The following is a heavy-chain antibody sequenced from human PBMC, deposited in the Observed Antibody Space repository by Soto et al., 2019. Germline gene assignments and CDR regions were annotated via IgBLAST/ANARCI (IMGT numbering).Heavy chain of an antibody. CDR1: GGTFSTYG. D-gene: IGHD5-12*01. V-gene: IGHV1-69*01. CDR2: ITPLVGTA. Sequence: QVHLVQSGAEVKKPGSSVKVSCMASGGTFSTYGVSWVRQAPGQGLEWMGGITPLVGTANYAQKFQGRVTIRAEESMTTAYMEMRSLRSDDPAVYFCAREADRRWLHLFEYWGQGTLVTVSS. J-gene: IGHJ4*02. CDR3: AREADRRWLHLFEY.